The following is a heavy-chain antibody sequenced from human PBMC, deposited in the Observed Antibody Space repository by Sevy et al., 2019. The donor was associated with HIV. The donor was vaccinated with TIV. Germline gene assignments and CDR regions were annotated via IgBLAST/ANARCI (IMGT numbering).Heavy chain of an antibody. D-gene: IGHD3-22*01. CDR1: GFTFTSYA. CDR2: VSGSGGST. J-gene: IGHJ4*02. Sequence: GGSLRLSCAVSGFTFTSYAMNWVRQAPGKGLEWVSGVSGSGGSTYYADSVKGRFSISRDNSRNTLYLQINTLRAEDTAVYYCVKDVAYDNTYLDYWGQGPLVTVSS. V-gene: IGHV3-23*01. CDR3: VKDVAYDNTYLDY.